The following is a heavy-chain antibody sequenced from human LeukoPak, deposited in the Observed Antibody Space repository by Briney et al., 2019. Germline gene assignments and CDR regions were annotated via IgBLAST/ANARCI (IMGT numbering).Heavy chain of an antibody. Sequence: GGSLRLSCAASDFTYSAYAMHWARQAPGKGLEWVAVISYDGTNQYYADSVKGRLTISRDKSKSTLYLQMNSLRDEDTAVYYCARDRHHFYGAFDIWGQGTKVTVSS. CDR3: ARDRHHFYGAFDI. CDR2: ISYDGTNQ. V-gene: IGHV3-30*04. D-gene: IGHD2/OR15-2a*01. J-gene: IGHJ3*02. CDR1: DFTYSAYA.